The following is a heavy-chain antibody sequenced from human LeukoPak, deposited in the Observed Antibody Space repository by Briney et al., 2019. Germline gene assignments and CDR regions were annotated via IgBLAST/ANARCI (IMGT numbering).Heavy chain of an antibody. Sequence: ASVKVSCKASGYTFTSYYMHWVRQAPGQGLEWMGIINPSGGSTSYAQKFQGRVTMTRDTSTSTVCMELSSLRSEDTAVYYCARGYYYDSSGYSGVHDYWGQGTLVTVSS. CDR1: GYTFTSYY. D-gene: IGHD3-22*01. CDR2: INPSGGST. CDR3: ARGYYYDSSGYSGVHDY. V-gene: IGHV1-46*01. J-gene: IGHJ4*02.